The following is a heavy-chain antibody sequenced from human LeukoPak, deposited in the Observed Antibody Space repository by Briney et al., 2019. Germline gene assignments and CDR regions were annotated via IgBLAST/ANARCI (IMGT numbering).Heavy chain of an antibody. D-gene: IGHD1-26*01. CDR2: IKQDGSEK. CDR3: ARDKGAATEERSDY. V-gene: IGHV3-7*01. J-gene: IGHJ4*02. Sequence: GGSLRLSCAASGFTFSSYWMSWVRQAPGKGLEWVANIKQDGSEKYYVDSVKGRFTISRDNAKNSLYLQMNSLRAEDTAVYYCARDKGAATEERSDYWGQGTLVTVSS. CDR1: GFTFSSYW.